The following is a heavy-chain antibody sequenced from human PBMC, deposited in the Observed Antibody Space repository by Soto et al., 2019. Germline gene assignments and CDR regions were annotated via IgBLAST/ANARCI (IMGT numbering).Heavy chain of an antibody. Sequence: GGSLRLSCAASGFTFSSYAMSWVRQAPGKGLEWVSAISGSGGSTYYADSVKGRFTISRDNSKNTLYLQMNSLRAEDTAVFYCAKDRSLAVAGFSVWYFDYWGQGTLVTVSS. CDR1: GFTFSSYA. J-gene: IGHJ4*02. CDR2: ISGSGGST. CDR3: AKDRSLAVAGFSVWYFDY. D-gene: IGHD6-19*01. V-gene: IGHV3-23*01.